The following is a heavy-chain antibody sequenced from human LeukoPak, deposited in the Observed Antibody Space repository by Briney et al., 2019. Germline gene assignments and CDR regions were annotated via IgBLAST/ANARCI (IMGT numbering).Heavy chain of an antibody. V-gene: IGHV3-23*01. CDR2: IRGSGGRT. Sequence: PGGSLRLSCAASGFTFSSYAMSWVRHAPGKGLEWVSAIRGSGGRTYYVDSVNGRFTISRDNSKNTLYLQMNSLRAEDTAVYYCAKVRDTAMETAAFDIWGQGTMVTVSS. J-gene: IGHJ3*02. CDR1: GFTFSSYA. CDR3: AKVRDTAMETAAFDI. D-gene: IGHD5-18*01.